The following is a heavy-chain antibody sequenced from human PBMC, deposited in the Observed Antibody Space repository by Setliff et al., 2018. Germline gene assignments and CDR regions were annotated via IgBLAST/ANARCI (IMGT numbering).Heavy chain of an antibody. V-gene: IGHV3-23*01. CDR3: AHKYGDYVRYFQH. Sequence: PGGSLRLSCAASGFTFSSYAMSWVRQAPGKGLEWVSAISGSGGSTYYADSVKSRLTITKDTSKNQVVLTMTNMDPVDTATYYCAHKYGDYVRYFQHWGQGTLVTVSS. CDR2: ISGSGGST. CDR1: GFTFSSYA. J-gene: IGHJ1*01. D-gene: IGHD4-17*01.